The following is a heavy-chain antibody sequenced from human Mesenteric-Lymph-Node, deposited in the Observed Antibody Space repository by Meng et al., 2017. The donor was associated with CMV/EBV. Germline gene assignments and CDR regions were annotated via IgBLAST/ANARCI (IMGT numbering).Heavy chain of an antibody. Sequence: GSLRLSCAASGFTFSNYAMSWVRQAPGKGLEWIGSVSYSGSTHYNPSLKNRVTISLDTSTNQFSLKLTSVTAADTAVYYCARDLAENEWLHYYYYDMDVWGQGTTVTSP. D-gene: IGHD3-3*01. J-gene: IGHJ6*02. CDR2: VSYSGST. CDR1: GFTFSNYA. V-gene: IGHV4-39*07. CDR3: ARDLAENEWLHYYYYDMDV.